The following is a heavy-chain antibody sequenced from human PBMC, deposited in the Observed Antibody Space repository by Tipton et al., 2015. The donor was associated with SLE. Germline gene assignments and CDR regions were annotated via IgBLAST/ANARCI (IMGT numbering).Heavy chain of an antibody. J-gene: IGHJ3*01. CDR1: KFTFRNFG. V-gene: IGHV3-30*04. CDR3: ARDGYGSLFGFDV. Sequence: SLRLSCVASKFTFRNFGFHWVRQAPGKGLQWVAGILSDGTNTSYVESVKGRFTISRDNSKKTVYLQMNTLRPEDTSVFYCARDGYGSLFGFDVWGQGTLVTVSS. CDR2: ILSDGTNT. D-gene: IGHD4-17*01.